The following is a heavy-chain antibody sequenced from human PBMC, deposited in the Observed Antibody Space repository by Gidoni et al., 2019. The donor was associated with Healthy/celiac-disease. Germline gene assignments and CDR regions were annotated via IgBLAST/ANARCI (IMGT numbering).Heavy chain of an antibody. V-gene: IGHV3-74*01. CDR1: GFTFSRYW. Sequence: EVQLVESGGGLVQPGGSLSLSCAAAGFTFSRYWMHWVRQAPGRGLVWVSRINSDGSSTSYADSVKGRFTISRDNAKNTLYLQMNSLRAEDTAVYYCARGGSYYYYYGMDVWGQGTTVTVSS. J-gene: IGHJ6*02. CDR2: INSDGSST. CDR3: ARGGSYYYYYGMDV. D-gene: IGHD1-26*01.